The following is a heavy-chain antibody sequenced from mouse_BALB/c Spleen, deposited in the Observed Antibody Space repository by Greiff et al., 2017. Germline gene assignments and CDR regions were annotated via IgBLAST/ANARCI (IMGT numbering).Heavy chain of an antibody. V-gene: IGHV1-80*01. Sequence: VQLQESGAELVRPGSSVKISCKASGYAFSSYWMNWVKQRPGQGLEWIGQIYPGDGDTNYNGKFKGKATLTADKSSSTAYMQLSSLTSEDSAVYFCARTTALARGFAYWGQGTLVTVSA. J-gene: IGHJ3*01. CDR2: IYPGDGDT. D-gene: IGHD1-1*01. CDR3: ARTTALARGFAY. CDR1: GYAFSSYW.